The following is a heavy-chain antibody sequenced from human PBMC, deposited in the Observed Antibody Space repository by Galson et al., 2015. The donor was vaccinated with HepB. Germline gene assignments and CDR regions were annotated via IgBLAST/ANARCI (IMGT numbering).Heavy chain of an antibody. J-gene: IGHJ4*02. Sequence: SLRLSCAASGFTFSSYAMHWVRQAPGKGLEWVAVISYDGSNKYYADSVKGRFTISRDNSKNTLYLQMNSLRAEDTAVYYCARCLASRDSSAPIGYWGQGTLVTVSS. CDR1: GFTFSSYA. D-gene: IGHD3-22*01. CDR3: ARCLASRDSSAPIGY. V-gene: IGHV3-30*04. CDR2: ISYDGSNK.